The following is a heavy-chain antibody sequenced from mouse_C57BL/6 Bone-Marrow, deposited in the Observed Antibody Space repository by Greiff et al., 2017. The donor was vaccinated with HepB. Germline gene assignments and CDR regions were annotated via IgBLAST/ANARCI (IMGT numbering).Heavy chain of an antibody. CDR3: ARWLLHWYFVV. Sequence: QVQLQQSGAELAKPGASVKLSCKASGYTFTSYWLHWVKQRPGQGLEWIGYINPSSGYTKYNQKFKDKATLTADKSSSTAYMQLSSLTYEDSAVYYCARWLLHWYFVVWGTGTTVTVSS. D-gene: IGHD2-3*01. V-gene: IGHV1-7*01. J-gene: IGHJ1*03. CDR1: GYTFTSYW. CDR2: INPSSGYT.